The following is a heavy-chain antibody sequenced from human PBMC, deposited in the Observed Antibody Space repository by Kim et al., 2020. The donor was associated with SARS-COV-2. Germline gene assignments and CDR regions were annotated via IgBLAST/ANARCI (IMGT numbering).Heavy chain of an antibody. V-gene: IGHV2-5*02. Sequence: SGPTLVNPTQTLTLTCSFSGFSLSTSNVGVGWIRQSPGKGLEWLALLYWGDDKRYSPSLQSRLTITKDTSKNQVVLTMTNMDPVDTATYYCAHRIYSVSSDYGFDVWGQGTTVTVSS. D-gene: IGHD5-12*01. J-gene: IGHJ6*02. CDR1: GFSLSTSNVG. CDR3: AHRIYSVSSDYGFDV. CDR2: LYWGDDK.